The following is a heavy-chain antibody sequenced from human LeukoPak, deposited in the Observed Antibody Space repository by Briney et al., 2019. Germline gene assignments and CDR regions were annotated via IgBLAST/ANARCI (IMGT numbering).Heavy chain of an antibody. J-gene: IGHJ5*02. D-gene: IGHD2-15*01. CDR3: ARLAPPGCSSGSCYSGWFDP. Sequence: GESLKISCKGSGYSFTSYWIGWVRQMPGKGLEWMGIIYPGDSDTRYSPSFQGQVTISADKSISTAYLQWSSLKASDTAMYYCARLAPPGCSSGSCYSGWFDPWGQGTLVTVSS. CDR1: GYSFTSYW. V-gene: IGHV5-51*01. CDR2: IYPGDSDT.